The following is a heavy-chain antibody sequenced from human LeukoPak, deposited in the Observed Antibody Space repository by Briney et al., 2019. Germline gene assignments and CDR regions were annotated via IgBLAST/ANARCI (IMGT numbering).Heavy chain of an antibody. J-gene: IGHJ3*02. Sequence: SETLSLTCTVSGYSISSGYYWGWIRQPPGKGPEWIGSFYHSASTHYNPSLKSRVTISVDKSKNQFSLKLSSVTAADTAVYYCARDGNYGDSGLDGFDIWGQGTMVTVSS. CDR1: GYSISSGYY. CDR2: FYHSAST. V-gene: IGHV4-38-2*02. CDR3: ARDGNYGDSGLDGFDI. D-gene: IGHD4-17*01.